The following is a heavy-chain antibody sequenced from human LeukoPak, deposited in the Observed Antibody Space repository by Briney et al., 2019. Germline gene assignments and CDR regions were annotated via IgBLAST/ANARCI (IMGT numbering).Heavy chain of an antibody. V-gene: IGHV4-39*01. CDR2: IYYSGST. D-gene: IGHD2-2*01. CDR1: GGSISSSSYY. CDR3: ARKIGYCSSTSCYGILYFDY. J-gene: IGHJ4*02. Sequence: PSETLSLTCTVSGGSISSSSYYWGWIRQPPGKGLEWIGSIYYSGSTYYNPSHKSRVTISVDTSKNQFSLKLSSVTAADTAVYYCARKIGYCSSTSCYGILYFDYWGQGTLVTVSS.